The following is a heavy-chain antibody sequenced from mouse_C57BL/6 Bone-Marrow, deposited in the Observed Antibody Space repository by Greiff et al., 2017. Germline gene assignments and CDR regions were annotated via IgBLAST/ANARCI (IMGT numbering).Heavy chain of an antibody. CDR2: IIRGGDYI. J-gene: IGHJ3*01. CDR3: TRAVFAY. V-gene: IGHV5-9-1*02. Sequence: EVQLVASGEGLVKPGGSLKLSCAASGFTFSSYAMSWVRHTPEKRLQWVAYIIRGGDYIYYADTVKGRFTISRDNARNTLDLKMSSLKSEDTAMYECTRAVFAYWGQGTLVTVSA. CDR1: GFTFSSYA.